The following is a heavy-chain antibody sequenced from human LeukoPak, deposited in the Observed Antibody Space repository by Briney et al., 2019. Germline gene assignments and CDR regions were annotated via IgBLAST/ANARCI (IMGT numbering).Heavy chain of an antibody. J-gene: IGHJ3*02. CDR1: GYTFTGYY. CDR3: ARFYRALSPDAFDI. V-gene: IGHV1-2*02. CDR2: INPNSGGT. Sequence: ASVKVSCKASGYTFTGYYMHWVRQAPGQGLEWMGWINPNSGGTNYAQKFQGRVTMTRDTSISTAYMELSRLRSDDTAVYYCARFYRALSPDAFDIWGQGTMVTVSS.